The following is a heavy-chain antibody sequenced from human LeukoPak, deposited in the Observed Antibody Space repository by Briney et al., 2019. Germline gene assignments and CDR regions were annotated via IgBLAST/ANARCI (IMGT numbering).Heavy chain of an antibody. Sequence: GGSLRLFCAASGFTFSSYGMHWVRQAPGKGLEWVAVIWYDGSNKFYADSVKGRFTISRDNSKNTLYLQMNSLRAEDTAVYYCAGRGSYSFYYYYGMDVWGRGTTVTVSS. CDR2: IWYDGSNK. V-gene: IGHV3-33*01. CDR1: GFTFSSYG. J-gene: IGHJ6*02. CDR3: AGRGSYSFYYYYGMDV. D-gene: IGHD1-26*01.